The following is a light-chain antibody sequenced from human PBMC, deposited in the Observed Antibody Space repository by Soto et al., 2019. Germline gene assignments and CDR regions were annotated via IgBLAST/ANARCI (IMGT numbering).Light chain of an antibody. V-gene: IGKV3-20*01. J-gene: IGKJ1*01. CDR1: QSVTNNY. Sequence: IVLTQSPGALSLSPWERATLSCRASQSVTNNYLAGSQQKPGQAPRLLIQEVSSRATGIPDRVSGSGAGKDFTLTISRLEPGDVAVYYCQQYGSSTGTFGQGTKVDIK. CDR3: QQYGSSTGT. CDR2: EVS.